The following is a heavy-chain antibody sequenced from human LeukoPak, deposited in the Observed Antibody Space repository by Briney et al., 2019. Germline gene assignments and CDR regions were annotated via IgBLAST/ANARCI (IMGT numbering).Heavy chain of an antibody. Sequence: NPGESLKISCKGSGYSFTSYWIGWVRQMPGKGLEWMGIIYPGDSDTRYSPSFQGQVTISADKSISTTYLQWSSLKASDTAMYYCARPAERSTRSAFDIWGQGTMVTVSS. CDR2: IYPGDSDT. CDR1: GYSFTSYW. V-gene: IGHV5-51*01. J-gene: IGHJ3*02. CDR3: ARPAERSTRSAFDI.